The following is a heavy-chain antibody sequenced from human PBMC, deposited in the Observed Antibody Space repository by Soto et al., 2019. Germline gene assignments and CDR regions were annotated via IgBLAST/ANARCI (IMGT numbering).Heavy chain of an antibody. V-gene: IGHV1-18*01. CDR2: ISANSGNT. Sequence: QVQLVQSGAEVKKPGASVKVSCKASGYTFTSNGISWVRQAPGHGLEWMGWISANSGNTNYAQNLQGRVIMTTETSTTTAYMELRSLRSDDTAVYYCARDRNHGLDNWGQGTLVTVSS. CDR3: ARDRNHGLDN. CDR1: GYTFTSNG. D-gene: IGHD1-1*01. J-gene: IGHJ4*02.